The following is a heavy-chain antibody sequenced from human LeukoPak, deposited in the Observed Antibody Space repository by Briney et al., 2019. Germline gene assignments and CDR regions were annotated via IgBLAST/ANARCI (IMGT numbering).Heavy chain of an antibody. V-gene: IGHV3-23*01. CDR2: ISGSGGST. CDR1: GFTFSSYA. Sequence: SGGSLRLSCAASGFTFSSYAMSWVRQAPGKGLEWVSAISGSGGSTYYADSVKGRFTISRDNSKNTLYLQMNSLRAEDTAVYYCARAPSTVTTLDYWGQGTLVTVSS. CDR3: ARAPSTVTTLDY. J-gene: IGHJ4*02. D-gene: IGHD4-17*01.